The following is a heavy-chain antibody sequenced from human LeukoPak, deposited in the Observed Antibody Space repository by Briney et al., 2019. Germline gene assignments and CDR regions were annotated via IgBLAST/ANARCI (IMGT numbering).Heavy chain of an antibody. V-gene: IGHV3-11*01. CDR1: GFTLTDHY. Sequence: GGSLRPSCTVSGFTLTDHYMSWFRQSPGRGLEWISWITSTGTTRDYADSVKGRFTISRDNTKNSVYLQMTSLRADDTAVYYCARDPDYGDPYWGQGTLVTVSS. D-gene: IGHD4-17*01. CDR2: ITSTGTTR. CDR3: ARDPDYGDPY. J-gene: IGHJ4*02.